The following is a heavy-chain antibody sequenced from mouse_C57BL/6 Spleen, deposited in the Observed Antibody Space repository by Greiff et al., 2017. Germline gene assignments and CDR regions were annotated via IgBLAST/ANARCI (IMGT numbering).Heavy chain of an antibody. V-gene: IGHV5-17*01. CDR3: ARGGDRYAMDY. Sequence: EVKVVESGGGLVKPGGSLKLSCAASGFTFSDYGMHWVRQAPEKGLEWVAYISSGSSTIYYADTGKGRFTISRDNAKNTLFLQMTSLRSEDTAMYYCARGGDRYAMDYWGQGTSVTVSS. CDR2: ISSGSSTI. CDR1: GFTFSDYG. J-gene: IGHJ4*01.